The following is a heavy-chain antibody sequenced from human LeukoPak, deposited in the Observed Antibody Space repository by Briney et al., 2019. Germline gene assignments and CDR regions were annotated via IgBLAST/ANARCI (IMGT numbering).Heavy chain of an antibody. V-gene: IGHV3-33*01. CDR3: ARGGELLVGRLGFFDY. Sequence: GGSLRLSCAASGFSFSNNGMHWVRQAPGKGLEWVAVIWYDGNREFYADSVKGRFTISRDNSKNTLYLQMNSLRAEDTAVYYCARGGELLVGRLGFFDYWGQGTLVTVSS. CDR1: GFSFSNNG. CDR2: IWYDGNRE. J-gene: IGHJ4*02. D-gene: IGHD1-26*01.